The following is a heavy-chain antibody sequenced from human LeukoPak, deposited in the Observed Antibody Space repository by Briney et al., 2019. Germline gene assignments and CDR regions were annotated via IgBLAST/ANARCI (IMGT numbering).Heavy chain of an antibody. CDR2: IKPDGSSI. D-gene: IGHD6-19*01. CDR3: ARVPPQWLPNRDAFDI. J-gene: IGHJ3*02. V-gene: IGHV3-74*01. Sequence: GGSLRLSCAASGFTFSNAWMSWVRQAPGKGPVWVARIKPDGSSINYADSVKGRFTISRDNAKNTLYLQMNSLRAEDTAVYYCARVPPQWLPNRDAFDIWGQGTMVTVSS. CDR1: GFTFSNAW.